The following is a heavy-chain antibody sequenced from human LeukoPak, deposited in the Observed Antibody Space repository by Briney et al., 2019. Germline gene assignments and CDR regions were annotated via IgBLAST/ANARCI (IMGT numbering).Heavy chain of an antibody. Sequence: GGSLRLSCAASGFTFDDYGMSWVRQAPGKGLEWVSGINWNGGSTGYADSVKGRFTISRDNAKNSLYLQMNSLRADDTALYYCARRTGPYHAFDIWGQGTMVTVSS. CDR3: ARRTGPYHAFDI. J-gene: IGHJ3*02. CDR2: INWNGGST. D-gene: IGHD7-27*01. CDR1: GFTFDDYG. V-gene: IGHV3-20*04.